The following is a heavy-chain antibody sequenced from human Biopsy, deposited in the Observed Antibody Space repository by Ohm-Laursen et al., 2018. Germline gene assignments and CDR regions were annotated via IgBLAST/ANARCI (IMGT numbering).Heavy chain of an antibody. D-gene: IGHD1-14*01. J-gene: IGHJ5*02. V-gene: IGHV4-4*07. CDR3: ARDRDRRGWFDP. CDR2: IYTSGIT. Sequence: SETLSLTCTVSGGSLSSYSWSWIRQPAGKGLEWIGQIYTSGITNYNPSLKSRVTMSVDTSKNKFSPGVSSVTAADTAVYYCARDRDRRGWFDPWGQGTLVTVSS. CDR1: GGSLSSYS.